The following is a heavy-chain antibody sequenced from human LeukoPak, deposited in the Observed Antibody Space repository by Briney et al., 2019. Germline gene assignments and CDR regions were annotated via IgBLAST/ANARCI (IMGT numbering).Heavy chain of an antibody. CDR2: IDMSATTI. Sequence: GGSLRLSCAASGFTFSDYYMGWIRQAPGKGLEWVLYIDMSATTIYYADSVKGRFTISRDNAKNSLFLQMHSLRSEDTAVYYCGNPPGYFDRRGYYSDYWGQGTLVTVSS. V-gene: IGHV3-11*01. CDR3: GNPPGYFDRRGYYSDY. D-gene: IGHD3-22*01. J-gene: IGHJ4*02. CDR1: GFTFSDYY.